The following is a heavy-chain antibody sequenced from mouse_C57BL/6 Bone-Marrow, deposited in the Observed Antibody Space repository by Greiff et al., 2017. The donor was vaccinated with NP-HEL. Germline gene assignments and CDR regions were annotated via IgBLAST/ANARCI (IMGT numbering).Heavy chain of an antibody. Sequence: EVQLQQSGPELVKPGASVKISCKASGYTFTDYYMNWVKQSHGKSLEWIGDINPNNGGTSYNQKFKGKATLTVDKSSSTAYMELRSLTSEDSAVYYCARRGQLRLRLDYWGQGTTLTVSS. CDR2: INPNNGGT. CDR3: ARRGQLRLRLDY. V-gene: IGHV1-26*01. CDR1: GYTFTDYY. D-gene: IGHD3-2*02. J-gene: IGHJ2*01.